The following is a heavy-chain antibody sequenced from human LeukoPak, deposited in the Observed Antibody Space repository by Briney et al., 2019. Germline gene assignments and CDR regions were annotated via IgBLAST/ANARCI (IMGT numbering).Heavy chain of an antibody. V-gene: IGHV5-51*01. J-gene: IGHJ4*02. Sequence: GESLKISCTGSGYSFTDFWIGWVRQMPGEGLEWMGMIYPSDTDTKYSPSFQGQVTISADKSTSTAYLHWNSLKASDSAIYYCARLPVSGTHFDTWGRGTLVTVSS. CDR2: IYPSDTDT. CDR3: ARLPVSGTHFDT. CDR1: GYSFTDFW. D-gene: IGHD1-7*01.